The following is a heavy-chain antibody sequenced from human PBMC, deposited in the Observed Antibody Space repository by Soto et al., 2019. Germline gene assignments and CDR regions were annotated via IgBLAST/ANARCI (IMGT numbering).Heavy chain of an antibody. CDR1: GFTFSSYA. CDR2: ISGSGGST. D-gene: IGHD3-22*01. J-gene: IGHJ4*02. CDR3: AKEIGYYDSSGYYFLDY. Sequence: PGGSLRLSCAASGFTFSSYAMSWVRQAPGKGLEWVSAISGSGGSTYYADSVKGQFTISRDNSKNTLYLQMNSLRAEDTAVYYCAKEIGYYDSSGYYFLDYWGQGTLVTVSS. V-gene: IGHV3-23*01.